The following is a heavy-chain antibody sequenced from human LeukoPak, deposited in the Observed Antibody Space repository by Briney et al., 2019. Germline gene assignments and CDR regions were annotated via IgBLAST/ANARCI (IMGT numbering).Heavy chain of an antibody. V-gene: IGHV3-30*03. Sequence: GGSLRLSCAASGFTFSSYGMHWVRQAPGKGLEWVAVISYDGSNKYYADSVKGRFTISRDNSKNTLYLQMNSLRAEDTAVYYCVEGSSWYWWGQGTMVTVSS. CDR3: VEGSSWYW. D-gene: IGHD6-13*01. CDR1: GFTFSSYG. J-gene: IGHJ3*01. CDR2: ISYDGSNK.